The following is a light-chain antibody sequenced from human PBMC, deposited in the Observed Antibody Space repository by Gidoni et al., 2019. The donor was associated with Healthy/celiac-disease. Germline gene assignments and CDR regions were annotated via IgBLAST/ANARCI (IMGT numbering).Light chain of an antibody. J-gene: IGKJ1*01. Sequence: DIQMTQPPSTLSASVGDRVTITCRASQCISSWLAWYQQKPGKVPKLLIYKASSLESGVPSRFSGSGSGTEFTLTISSLQPDDFATYYCQQYNSYSGTFGQGTKVEIK. CDR2: KAS. V-gene: IGKV1-5*03. CDR3: QQYNSYSGT. CDR1: QCISSW.